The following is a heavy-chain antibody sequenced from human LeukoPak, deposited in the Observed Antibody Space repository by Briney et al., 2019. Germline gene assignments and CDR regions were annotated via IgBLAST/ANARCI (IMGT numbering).Heavy chain of an antibody. D-gene: IGHD2-21*02. CDR1: GFTFSSFW. J-gene: IGHJ4*02. Sequence: PGGSLRLSCAASGFTFSSFWMHWVRQAPGKGLVWVSRIDNYGSSTRYADSVKGRFTISRDNAKNTLYLQMNSLRAEDTAVYYCARDLTYCGGDCSLGYWGQGTLVTVSS. V-gene: IGHV3-74*01. CDR3: ARDLTYCGGDCSLGY. CDR2: IDNYGSST.